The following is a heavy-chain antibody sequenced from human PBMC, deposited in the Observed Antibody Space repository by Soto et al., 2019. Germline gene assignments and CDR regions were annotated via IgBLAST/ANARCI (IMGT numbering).Heavy chain of an antibody. CDR1: GLTFRSYW. V-gene: IGHV3-15*07. J-gene: IGHJ4*02. CDR2: VKSKTDGGTT. Sequence: GGSLRLSCAASGLTFRSYWMHWVRQAPGKGLEWVGRVKSKTDGGTTDYAAPVKGRFTISRDDSKNTLYLQMNSLKTEDTAVYHCTTYHRYDQSFDYWGQGTLVTVSS. CDR3: TTYHRYDQSFDY. D-gene: IGHD5-12*01.